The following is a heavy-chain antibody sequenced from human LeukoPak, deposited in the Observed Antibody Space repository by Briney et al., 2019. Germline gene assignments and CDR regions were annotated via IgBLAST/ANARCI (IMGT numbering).Heavy chain of an antibody. V-gene: IGHV3-30*01. CDR2: IAYEGTIR. D-gene: IGHD3-22*01. CDR3: ATYYYDSGTDY. Sequence: PGGSLRLSCAASGFRFSSSAIHWVRQAPGKGLEWVAGIAYEGTIRNYADSVRGRFIISRDNSKNTLYLQMNSLRAEDTAVYYCATYYYDSGTDYWGQGTLVTVSS. CDR1: GFRFSSSA. J-gene: IGHJ4*02.